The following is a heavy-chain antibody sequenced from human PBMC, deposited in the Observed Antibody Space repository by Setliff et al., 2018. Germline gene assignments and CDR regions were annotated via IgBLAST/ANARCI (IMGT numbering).Heavy chain of an antibody. CDR1: GFTFSNYE. D-gene: IGHD3-16*01. Sequence: GGSLRLSCVASGFTFSNYEFNWVRQAPGKGLEWISYISNGGGAVKYADSVKGRFTISRDNAKGSLYLQMNSLRAEDTAVYYCARDQGSYGYRAFDSWGQGALVTVSS. CDR2: ISNGGGAV. CDR3: ARDQGSYGYRAFDS. J-gene: IGHJ4*02. V-gene: IGHV3-48*03.